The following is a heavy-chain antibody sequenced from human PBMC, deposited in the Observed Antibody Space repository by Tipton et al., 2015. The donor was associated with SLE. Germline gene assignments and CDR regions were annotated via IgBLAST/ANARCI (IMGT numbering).Heavy chain of an antibody. Sequence: GSLRLSCAASGFTFSNYWMSWVRQAPGKGLEWVANIKQDGSEKYCVDSVKGRFTISRDNAKNSLYLQMNSLRAEDTAVYYCARGTTVTPDWYFDLWGRGTLVTVSS. CDR1: GFTFSNYW. CDR3: ARGTTVTPDWYFDL. V-gene: IGHV3-7*04. D-gene: IGHD4-17*01. CDR2: IKQDGSEK. J-gene: IGHJ2*01.